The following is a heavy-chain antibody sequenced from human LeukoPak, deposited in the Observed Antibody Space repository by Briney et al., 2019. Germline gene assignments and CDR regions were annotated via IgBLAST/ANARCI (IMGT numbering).Heavy chain of an antibody. CDR3: ARVRYYDSSGYYQYTDY. V-gene: IGHV1-69*05. Sequence: SVKVSCKASGGTFSSYAISWVRQAPGQGLEWMGRIIPIFGTANYAQKFQGRVTITTDESTSTAYMELRSLRSDDTAVYYCARVRYYDSSGYYQYTDYWGQGTLVTVSS. CDR2: IIPIFGTA. D-gene: IGHD3-22*01. J-gene: IGHJ4*02. CDR1: GGTFSSYA.